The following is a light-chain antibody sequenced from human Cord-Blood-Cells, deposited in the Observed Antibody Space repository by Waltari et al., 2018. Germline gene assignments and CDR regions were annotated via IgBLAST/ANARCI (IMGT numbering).Light chain of an antibody. Sequence: DIVMTLSPVTLALSLGERTTINCKSTQSVLYCSNNKNYLAWYQQKPGQPPKLLIYWASTRESGVPDRFSGSGSGTDFTLTISSLQAEDVAVYYCQQYYSTPLFTFGPGTKVDIK. J-gene: IGKJ3*01. V-gene: IGKV4-1*01. CDR1: QSVLYCSNNKNY. CDR2: WAS. CDR3: QQYYSTPLFT.